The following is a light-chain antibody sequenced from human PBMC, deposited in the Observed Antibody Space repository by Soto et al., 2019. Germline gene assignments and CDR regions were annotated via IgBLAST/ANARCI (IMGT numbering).Light chain of an antibody. J-gene: IGLJ2*01. Sequence: QSVLTQPPSASGSPGQSVTISCTGTSTDVGTYDYVSWYQQHPGKAPKLMIYEVSKRPSGVPDRFSGSKSGNTASLTVSGLQADDEGVYYCSSYAGSYNLVLGGGTKLTVL. V-gene: IGLV2-8*01. CDR1: STDVGTYDY. CDR2: EVS. CDR3: SSYAGSYNLV.